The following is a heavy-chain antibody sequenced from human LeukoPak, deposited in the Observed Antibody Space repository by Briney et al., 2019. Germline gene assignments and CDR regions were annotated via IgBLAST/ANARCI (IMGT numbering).Heavy chain of an antibody. J-gene: IGHJ4*02. CDR3: ASAAGSWYYFDY. CDR2: IIPMFGTA. Sequence: ASVKVSCKASGGTFSSYAISWVRQAPGQGLEWMGVIIPMFGTANYAQKFQGRVTITADKSTTTAYMELSSLRSVDTAVYYCASAAGSWYYFDYWGQGTLVTVSS. CDR1: GGTFSSYA. D-gene: IGHD2-15*01. V-gene: IGHV1-69*06.